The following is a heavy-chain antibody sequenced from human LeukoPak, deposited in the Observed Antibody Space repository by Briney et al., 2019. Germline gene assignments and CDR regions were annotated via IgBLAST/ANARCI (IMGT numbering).Heavy chain of an antibody. CDR2: IYYSGST. Sequence: SETLSLTCTVSGGSISSGDYYWSWIRQPPGKGLEWIGYIYYSGSTYYNPSLKSRVTISVDTSKNQFSLKLSSVTAADTAVYYCARFRTDGHFDYWGQGTLVTVSS. D-gene: IGHD1-1*01. V-gene: IGHV4-30-4*08. J-gene: IGHJ4*02. CDR1: GGSISSGDYY. CDR3: ARFRTDGHFDY.